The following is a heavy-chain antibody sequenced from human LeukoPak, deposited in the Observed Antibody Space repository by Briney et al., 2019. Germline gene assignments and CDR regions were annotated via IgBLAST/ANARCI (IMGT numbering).Heavy chain of an antibody. D-gene: IGHD5-12*01. J-gene: IGHJ2*01. CDR3: AISPLRGYFDL. CDR2: MSITGGTT. Sequence: PGGSLRLSCAASGFTFSDYAMSWVRQAPERGLEWVSVMSITGGTTYNADSVKGRFAISRDNSKNTLYLQMRNLRVDDTAVYYCAISPLRGYFDLWGRGTLVTVSS. CDR1: GFTFSDYA. V-gene: IGHV3-23*01.